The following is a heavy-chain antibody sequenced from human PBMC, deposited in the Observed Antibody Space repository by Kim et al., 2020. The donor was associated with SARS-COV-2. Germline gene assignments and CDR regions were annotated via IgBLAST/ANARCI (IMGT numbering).Heavy chain of an antibody. D-gene: IGHD5-12*01. CDR1: GFTFSNYA. V-gene: IGHV3-33*06. CDR3: AKECVRGYDGVRGFDP. J-gene: IGHJ5*02. Sequence: GGSLRLSCAASGFTFSNYAMHWVRQAPGKGLEWVAVIWYDGSIKYYADSVKGRFTISRDNSKNTLYLQMNSLRAEDTAVYYCAKECVRGYDGVRGFDPWGQGTLVTVSS. CDR2: IWYDGSIK.